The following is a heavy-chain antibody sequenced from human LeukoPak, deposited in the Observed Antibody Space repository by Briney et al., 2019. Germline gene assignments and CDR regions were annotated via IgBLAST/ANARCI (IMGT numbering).Heavy chain of an antibody. CDR2: ISAYNGNT. CDR3: ARDGPYSSSWYRTDYYGMDV. CDR1: GYTFTGYY. V-gene: IGHV1-18*04. J-gene: IGHJ6*02. Sequence: GASVKVSCKASGYTFTGYYMYWVRQAPGQGLEWMGWISAYNGNTNYAQKLQGRVTMTTDTSTSTAYMELRSLRSDDTAVYYCARDGPYSSSWYRTDYYGMDVWGQGTTVTVSS. D-gene: IGHD6-13*01.